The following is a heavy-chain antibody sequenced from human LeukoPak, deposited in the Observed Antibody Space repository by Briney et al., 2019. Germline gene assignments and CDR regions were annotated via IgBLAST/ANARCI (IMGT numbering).Heavy chain of an antibody. CDR3: ARANGGYCSSTSCSLHYYGMGV. J-gene: IGHJ6*04. CDR1: GFTFSSYE. Sequence: GGSLRLSCAASGFTFSSYEMNWVRQAPGKGLEWVSYISSSGSTIYYADSVKGRFTISRDNAKNSLYLQMNSLRAEDTAVYYCARANGGYCSSTSCSLHYYGMGVWGKGTTVTVSS. CDR2: ISSSGSTI. V-gene: IGHV3-48*03. D-gene: IGHD2-2*01.